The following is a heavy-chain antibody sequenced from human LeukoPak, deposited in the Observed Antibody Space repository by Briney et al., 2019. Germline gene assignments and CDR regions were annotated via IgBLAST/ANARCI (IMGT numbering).Heavy chain of an antibody. D-gene: IGHD2-2*01. CDR3: TSDLDIVVVPAAMRDY. CDR2: IKSKTDGGTT. V-gene: IGHV3-15*07. Sequence: PGGSLRLSCAASGFTFTSYSMNWVRQAPGKGLEWVGRIKSKTDGGTTDYAAPVKGRFTISRDDSKNTLYLQMNSLKTEDTAVYYCTSDLDIVVVPAAMRDYWGQGTLVTVSS. CDR1: GFTFTSYS. J-gene: IGHJ4*02.